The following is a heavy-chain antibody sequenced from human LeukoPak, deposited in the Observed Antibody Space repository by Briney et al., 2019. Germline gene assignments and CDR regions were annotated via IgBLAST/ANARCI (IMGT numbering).Heavy chain of an antibody. V-gene: IGHV1-69*04. CDR2: IIPILGIA. J-gene: IGHJ4*02. Sequence: SVKVSCKASGGTFSSYAISWVRQAPGQGLEWMGRIIPILGIADYAQKFQGRVTITADKSTSTAYMELSSLRSEDTAVYYCARFMYCSSTSCSTAFDYWGQGTLVTVSS. D-gene: IGHD2-2*01. CDR3: ARFMYCSSTSCSTAFDY. CDR1: GGTFSSYA.